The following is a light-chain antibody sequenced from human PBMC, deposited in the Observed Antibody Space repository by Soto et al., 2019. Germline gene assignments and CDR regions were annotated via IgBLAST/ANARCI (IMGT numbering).Light chain of an antibody. Sequence: QSALTQPASVSGSRGQSITISCTGTSSDVGSYNLVSWYQQHPGKAPKLMIYEGSKRPSGVSNRFSGSKSGNTASLTISGLQAEDEADYYCCSYAGSSTLVFGGGTKVTVL. CDR3: CSYAGSSTLV. CDR2: EGS. J-gene: IGLJ2*01. V-gene: IGLV2-23*01. CDR1: SSDVGSYNL.